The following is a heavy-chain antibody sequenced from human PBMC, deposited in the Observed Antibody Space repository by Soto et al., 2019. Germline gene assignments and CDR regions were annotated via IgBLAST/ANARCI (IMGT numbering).Heavy chain of an antibody. CDR2: ISGSGGST. V-gene: IGHV3-23*01. CDR3: AKDYYYHSSGYSAFDY. D-gene: IGHD3-22*01. CDR1: GFTFSSYA. J-gene: IGHJ4*02. Sequence: GGSLRLSXAASGFTFSSYAMSWVRQAPGKGLEWVSAISGSGGSTYYADSVKGRFTISRDNSKNTLYLQMNSLRAEDTAVYYCAKDYYYHSSGYSAFDYWGQGTLVTVSS.